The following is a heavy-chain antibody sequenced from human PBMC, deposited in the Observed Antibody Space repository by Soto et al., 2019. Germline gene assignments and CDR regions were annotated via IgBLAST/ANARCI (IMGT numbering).Heavy chain of an antibody. J-gene: IGHJ5*02. Sequence: QLQLQESGPGLVKPSETLSLTCTVSGGSISSSSYYWGWIRQPPGKGLEWIGSIYYSGSTYYNPYIQSRVTISVDTSKYQFSLKLSSVAAADTDVYYCASPPSAVCEGWFDPWGQGTLVTVSS. CDR1: GGSISSSSYY. CDR3: ASPPSAVCEGWFDP. CDR2: IYYSGST. V-gene: IGHV4-39*01.